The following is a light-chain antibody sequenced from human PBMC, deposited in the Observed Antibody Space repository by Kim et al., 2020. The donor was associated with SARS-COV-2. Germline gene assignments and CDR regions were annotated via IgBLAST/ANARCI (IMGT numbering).Light chain of an antibody. CDR2: DAS. CDR1: QSVGRY. Sequence: SLSPGERATLSCRASQSVGRYLAWYQHKPGQAPRLVIYDASNRATGIPARFSGYGSGTEFTLTISSLEPEDFAIYYCQQRSNCLTFGGGTKVDIK. V-gene: IGKV3-11*01. CDR3: QQRSNCLT. J-gene: IGKJ4*01.